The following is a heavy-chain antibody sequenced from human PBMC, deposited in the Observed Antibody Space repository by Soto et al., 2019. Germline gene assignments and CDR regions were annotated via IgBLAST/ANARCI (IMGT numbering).Heavy chain of an antibody. CDR3: ARGGSCSSTSCYFLYYYYGMDV. J-gene: IGHJ6*02. CDR2: IYTSGST. Sequence: QVQLQESGPGLVKPSETLSLTCTVSGGSISSYYWSWIRQPAGKGLEWIGRIYTSGSTNYNPSLKSRVTMSVDTSKNQFSLKLSSVTAADTAVYYCARGGSCSSTSCYFLYYYYGMDVWGQGTTVTVSS. V-gene: IGHV4-4*07. D-gene: IGHD2-2*01. CDR1: GGSISSYY.